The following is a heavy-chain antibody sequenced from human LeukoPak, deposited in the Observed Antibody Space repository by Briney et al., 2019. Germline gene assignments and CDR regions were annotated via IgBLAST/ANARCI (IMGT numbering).Heavy chain of an antibody. D-gene: IGHD3/OR15-3a*01. Sequence: SETLSLTCAVSGVSMGTGGYSWSWVRQPPGKGLEWIGYIYHSGSTYYNPSLKSRVTISVDRSKSQFSLKLSSVTAADTAVYYCARVGPPHLDYWGQGTLVTVSS. J-gene: IGHJ4*02. V-gene: IGHV4-30-2*01. CDR3: ARVGPPHLDY. CDR1: GVSMGTGGYS. CDR2: IYHSGST.